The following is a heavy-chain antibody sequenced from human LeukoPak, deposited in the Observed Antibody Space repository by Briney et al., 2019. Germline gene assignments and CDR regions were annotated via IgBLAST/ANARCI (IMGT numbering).Heavy chain of an antibody. V-gene: IGHV1-8*01. CDR2: MNPNSGDT. CDR1: GYTFTSYD. J-gene: IGHJ5*02. D-gene: IGHD2-2*01. Sequence: ASVKVSCKASGYTFTSYDINWVRQAAGQGLEWMGWMNPNSGDTDYAQKFRGRVTMTRNTSISTAYMELSSLRSDDTAVYYCARVTRRGSMVDPWGQGTLVTVSS. CDR3: ARVTRRGSMVDP.